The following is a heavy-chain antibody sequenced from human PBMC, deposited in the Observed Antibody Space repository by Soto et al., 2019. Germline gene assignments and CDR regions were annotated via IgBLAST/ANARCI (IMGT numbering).Heavy chain of an antibody. Sequence: ASVKVSCKASGDTFTRYAIHWVRQAPGQSLEWVGWINAGNGKTKYSQKFQGRITITRDTSASTAYMELSSLTSEDTAVYYCARGESDWGQGTLVTVSS. CDR2: INAGNGKT. CDR3: ARGESD. CDR1: GDTFTRYA. V-gene: IGHV1-3*01. J-gene: IGHJ4*02.